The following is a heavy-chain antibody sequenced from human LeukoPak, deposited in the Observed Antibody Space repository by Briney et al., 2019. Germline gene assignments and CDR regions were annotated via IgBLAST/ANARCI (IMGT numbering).Heavy chain of an antibody. J-gene: IGHJ5*02. Sequence: ASVKVSCKASGYTFTSYYIHWVRQAPGQGLEWMGIINPIDDSTRYAQKFQGRVTVTRDTSTSTVYMELSSLGSEDTAVYYCARGQSTYGDYHNWFDPWGQGTLVTVSS. D-gene: IGHD4-17*01. V-gene: IGHV1-46*01. CDR1: GYTFTSYY. CDR2: INPIDDST. CDR3: ARGQSTYGDYHNWFDP.